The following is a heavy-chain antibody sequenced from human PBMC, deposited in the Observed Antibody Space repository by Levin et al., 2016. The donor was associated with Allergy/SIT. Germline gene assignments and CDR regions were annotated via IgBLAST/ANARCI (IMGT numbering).Heavy chain of an antibody. J-gene: IGHJ6*02. Sequence: SETLSLTCTVSGGSISSSSYYWGWIRQPPGKGLEWIGSIYYSGSTYYNPSLKSRVTISVDTSKNQFSLKLSSVTAADTAVYYCSGLATIDYGMDVWGQGTTVTVSS. CDR2: IYYSGST. CDR1: GGSISSSSYY. V-gene: IGHV4-39*01. CDR3: SGLATIDYGMDV. D-gene: IGHD5-24*01.